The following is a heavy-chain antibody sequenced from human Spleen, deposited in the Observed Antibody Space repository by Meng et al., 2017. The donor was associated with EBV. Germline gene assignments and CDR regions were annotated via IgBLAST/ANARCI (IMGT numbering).Heavy chain of an antibody. CDR2: IYYSGYT. Sequence: QQQKSGQGPGKPSDTPSLTCSVTGVVINNYYWSWTRQSPGKGLEWIAYIYYSGYTNYNPSLKSRVTVSMDTSKNQFSLKLSSVTAADTAVYYCARGLADHYDTSRWFDPWGRGTLVTVSS. J-gene: IGHJ5*02. CDR1: GVVINNYY. D-gene: IGHD3-22*01. CDR3: ARGLADHYDTSRWFDP. V-gene: IGHV4-59*07.